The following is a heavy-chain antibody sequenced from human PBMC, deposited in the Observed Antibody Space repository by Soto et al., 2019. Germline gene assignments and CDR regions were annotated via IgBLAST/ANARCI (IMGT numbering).Heavy chain of an antibody. J-gene: IGHJ4*02. Sequence: SETLSLTCAVSGYSISGGYFWAWMRQSPGMELEWIGSIYHTGATSYNPSLRSRVTISVDSSKNQFSLRLTSVTAADTAVYFCARDDYIADDHRRFFDFWGKGTLVTVSS. CDR2: IYHTGAT. CDR1: GYSISGGYF. V-gene: IGHV4-38-2*02. CDR3: ARDDYIADDHRRFFDF. D-gene: IGHD3-16*01.